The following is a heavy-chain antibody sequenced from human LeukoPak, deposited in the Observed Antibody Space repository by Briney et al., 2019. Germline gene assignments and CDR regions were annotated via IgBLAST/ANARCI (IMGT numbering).Heavy chain of an antibody. CDR1: GYTFTSYD. CDR2: MNPNSGNT. J-gene: IGHJ4*02. D-gene: IGHD6-19*01. CDR3: AREKRTGYSSGWYSLYY. V-gene: IGHV1-8*03. Sequence: ASVKVSCKASGYTFTSYDINWVRQATGQGLEWMGWMNPNSGNTGYAQKFQGRVTITRNTSISTAYMELSSLRSDDTAVYYCAREKRTGYSSGWYSLYYWGQGTLVTVSS.